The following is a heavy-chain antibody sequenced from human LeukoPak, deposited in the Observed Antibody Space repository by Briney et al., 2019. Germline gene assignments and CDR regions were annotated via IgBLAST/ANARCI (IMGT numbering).Heavy chain of an antibody. Sequence: SLRLSCTPSGFTFGDYPMIWFRRAPGKGLEWVGFIRSTPYGGTTEYAASVKGRFTISRDDSNSIAYLQMNNLKTEDTAVYYCTRDRPALWNWFDPWGQGTLVTVSS. V-gene: IGHV3-49*03. CDR1: GFTFGDYP. CDR3: TRDRPALWNWFDP. J-gene: IGHJ5*02. CDR2: IRSTPYGGTT. D-gene: IGHD2-21*01.